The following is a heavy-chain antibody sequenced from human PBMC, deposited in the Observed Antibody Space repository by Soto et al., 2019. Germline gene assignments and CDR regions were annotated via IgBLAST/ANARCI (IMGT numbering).Heavy chain of an antibody. D-gene: IGHD6-19*01. J-gene: IGHJ4*02. CDR2: ISGTGVSS. CDR3: AKPRLVAGLIKYVDFAS. CDR1: GFTFSSYA. Sequence: LRLSCEVSGFTFSSYAMSWVRQSPGKGLEWVAVISGTGVSSQYADSVKGRFTISRDNSKNTLTLQMNSLRAEDTAVYYCAKPRLVAGLIKYVDFASWGQGTLVTVSS. V-gene: IGHV3-23*01.